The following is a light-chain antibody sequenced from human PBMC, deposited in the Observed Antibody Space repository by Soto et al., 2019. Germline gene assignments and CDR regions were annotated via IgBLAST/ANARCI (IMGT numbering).Light chain of an antibody. Sequence: ETVLTQSPGTLSLSPGERATLSCRASQSVSSNYLAWYQQEPGQAPRVLIFGASNRATATPDRFSGSGSGTDFTLTISRLEPEDFAVYYCQQYGNSPWTFGQGTKLEIK. CDR2: GAS. CDR1: QSVSSNY. CDR3: QQYGNSPWT. V-gene: IGKV3-20*01. J-gene: IGKJ2*02.